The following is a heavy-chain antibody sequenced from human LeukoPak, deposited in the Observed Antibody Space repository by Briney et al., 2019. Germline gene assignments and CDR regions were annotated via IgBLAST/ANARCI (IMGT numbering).Heavy chain of an antibody. CDR1: GYTFTSYY. J-gene: IGHJ4*02. D-gene: IGHD6-13*01. CDR3: ARSSAAGPYYFDY. CDR2: INPSGGST. Sequence: ASVKVSCKASGYTFTSYYMHWVRQAPGQGPEWMGIINPSGGSTSYAQKFQGRVTMTRDMSTSTVYMELSSLRSEDTTVYYCARSSAAGPYYFDYWGQGTLVTVSS. V-gene: IGHV1-46*01.